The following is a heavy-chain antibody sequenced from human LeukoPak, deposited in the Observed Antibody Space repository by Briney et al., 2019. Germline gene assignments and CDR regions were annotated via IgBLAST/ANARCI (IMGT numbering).Heavy chain of an antibody. V-gene: IGHV3-21*01. D-gene: IGHD3-3*01. J-gene: IGHJ5*02. CDR1: GFTFSSCS. Sequence: GGSLRLSCAASGFTFSSCSMNWVRQAPGKGLEWVSSISSSSSYIYYADSVKGRFTISRDNAKNSLYLQVNSLRAEDTAVYYCARGVSLPYDFWEKSWFDPWGQGTLVTVSS. CDR3: ARGVSLPYDFWEKSWFDP. CDR2: ISSSSSYI.